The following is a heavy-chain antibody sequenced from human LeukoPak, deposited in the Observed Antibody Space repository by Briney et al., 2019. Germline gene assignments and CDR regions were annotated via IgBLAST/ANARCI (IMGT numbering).Heavy chain of an antibody. D-gene: IGHD3-22*01. CDR1: GFTFSSYE. CDR3: ARDPNGYYDSSGYYPHDAFDI. V-gene: IGHV3-48*03. Sequence: GGSLRLSCAASGFTFSSYEMNWVRQAPGKGLEWVSYISSSGSTIYYADSVKGRFTISRDNAKNSLYLQMNSLRAEGTAVYYCARDPNGYYDSSGYYPHDAFDIWGQGTMVTVSS. J-gene: IGHJ3*02. CDR2: ISSSGSTI.